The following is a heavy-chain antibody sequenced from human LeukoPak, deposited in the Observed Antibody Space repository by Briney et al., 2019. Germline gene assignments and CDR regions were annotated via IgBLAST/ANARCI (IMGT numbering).Heavy chain of an antibody. CDR2: IYYSGST. D-gene: IGHD6-19*01. CDR3: ARALLSQYSSGWPAFDY. J-gene: IGHJ4*02. CDR1: GGSISDNY. Sequence: SETLSLTCTVSGGSISDNYWSWIRQPPGKGLEWIGYIYYSGSTNYNPSLKSRVTISVDTSKNQFSLKLSSVTAADTAVYYCARALLSQYSSGWPAFDYWGQGTLVTVSS. V-gene: IGHV4-59*08.